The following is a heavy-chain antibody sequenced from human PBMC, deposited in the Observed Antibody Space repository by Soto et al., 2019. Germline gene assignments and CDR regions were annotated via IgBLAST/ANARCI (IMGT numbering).Heavy chain of an antibody. CDR2: IDLSGTKT. V-gene: IGHV3-23*03. J-gene: IGHJ4*02. D-gene: IGHD2-15*01. CDR1: GVSFIDYS. Sequence: GGSLRLSCAASGVSFIDYSMNWVRQAPGKGLEWVSFIDLSGTKTYYRDSVKGRFTIFKDKSINTVYLQMNSLTVEDAAVYYCTKDRVPDGIYSFDYWGQGALVTVSS. CDR3: TKDRVPDGIYSFDY.